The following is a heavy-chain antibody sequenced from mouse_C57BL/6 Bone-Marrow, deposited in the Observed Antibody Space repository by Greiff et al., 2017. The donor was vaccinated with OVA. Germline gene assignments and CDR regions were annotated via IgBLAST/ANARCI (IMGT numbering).Heavy chain of an antibody. D-gene: IGHD1-1*01. Sequence: QVQLQQSGAELVRPGASVKLSCKASGYTFTDYYINWVKQRPGQGLEWIARIYPGRGNTYYNEKFKGKATLTAEQSSSSAYMQLSSLTSEDSAVYFCASRRGSSYWYFDVWGTGTTVTVAS. CDR2: IYPGRGNT. CDR1: GYTFTDYY. J-gene: IGHJ1*03. CDR3: ASRRGSSYWYFDV. V-gene: IGHV1-76*01.